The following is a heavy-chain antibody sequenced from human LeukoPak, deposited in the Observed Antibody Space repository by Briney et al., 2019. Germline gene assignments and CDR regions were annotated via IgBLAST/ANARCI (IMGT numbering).Heavy chain of an antibody. Sequence: GGSLRLSCATSGFTFNNAWMNWVRQAPGKGLEWVSAISGSGGSTYYADSVKGRFTISRDNSKNTLYLQMGSLRAEDMAVYYCARTRGYDILTGLDPDAFDIWGQGTMVTVSS. CDR1: GFTFNNAW. CDR2: ISGSGGST. CDR3: ARTRGYDILTGLDPDAFDI. V-gene: IGHV3-23*01. D-gene: IGHD3-9*01. J-gene: IGHJ3*02.